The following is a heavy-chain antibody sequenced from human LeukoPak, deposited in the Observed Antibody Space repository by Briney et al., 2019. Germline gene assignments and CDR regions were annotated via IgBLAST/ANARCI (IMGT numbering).Heavy chain of an antibody. CDR3: AIKPPSGWFGTGWLDP. V-gene: IGHV3-73*01. J-gene: IGHJ5*02. Sequence: GGSLRLSCAASGFTFSGSAMHWVRQASGKGLEWVGRIGSKANSYATAYAASVKGRFTISRDDSKNTAYLQMNSLKTEDTAVYYCAIKPPSGWFGTGWLDPWGQGTLVTVSS. CDR2: IGSKANSYAT. D-gene: IGHD3-10*01. CDR1: GFTFSGSA.